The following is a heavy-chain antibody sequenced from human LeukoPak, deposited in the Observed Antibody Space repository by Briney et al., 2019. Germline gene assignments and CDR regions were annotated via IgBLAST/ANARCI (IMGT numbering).Heavy chain of an antibody. CDR1: GLNFNSRW. D-gene: IGHD2-8*02. CDR2: IKEDGSET. V-gene: IGHV3-7*03. Sequence: GGSPRLSCVASGLNFNSRWMDWVRRAPGQGLEWVASIKEDGSETHYVDSVRGRFTISRDNDKNSLYLQMNNLRAEDTAMYYCARDGGWWRFDFWGQGALVTVSS. CDR3: ARDGGWWRFDF. J-gene: IGHJ4*02.